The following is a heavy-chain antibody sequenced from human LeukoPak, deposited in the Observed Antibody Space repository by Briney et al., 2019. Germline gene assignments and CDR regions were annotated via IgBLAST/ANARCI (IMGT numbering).Heavy chain of an antibody. V-gene: IGHV5-51*01. CDR2: IYPDDSES. Sequence: GESLKISCEASGYSFTNYWIGWVRQMPGKGLEWMGIIYPDDSESKYSPSFQGQVTISADKSISTAYLQWSSLKASDTAMYCCARSRDSSGYYYLMWGQGTLVTVSS. D-gene: IGHD3-22*01. CDR3: ARSRDSSGYYYLM. J-gene: IGHJ4*02. CDR1: GYSFTNYW.